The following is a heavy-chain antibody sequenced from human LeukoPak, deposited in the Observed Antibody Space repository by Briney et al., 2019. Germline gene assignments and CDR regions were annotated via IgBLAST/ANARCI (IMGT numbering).Heavy chain of an antibody. D-gene: IGHD2-2*01. CDR1: GGSISSYY. J-gene: IGHJ6*03. V-gene: IGHV4-4*07. CDR2: IYTSDNT. CDR3: ARGFVPAGMAPYHYMDV. Sequence: SETLSLTCTVSGGSISSYYWSWIRQPAGKGLEWIGRIYTSDNTIYNPSLRGRVTMSVDTSKSQFSLRLTSVTAADTAVYFCARGFVPAGMAPYHYMDVWGKGTTVTVSS.